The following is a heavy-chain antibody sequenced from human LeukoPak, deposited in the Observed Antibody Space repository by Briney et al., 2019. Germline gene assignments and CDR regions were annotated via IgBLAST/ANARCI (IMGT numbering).Heavy chain of an antibody. CDR1: GYTFTSYY. CDR2: INPSGGST. D-gene: IGHD2-15*01. J-gene: IGHJ4*02. V-gene: IGHV1-46*01. CDR3: YVVVVAAGFDY. Sequence: ASVKVSCKASGYTFTSYYMHWVRQAPGQGLGWMGIINPSGGSTSYAQKFQGRVTMTRDTSTSTVYMELSSLRSEDTAVYYCYVVVVAAGFDYWGQGTLVTVSS.